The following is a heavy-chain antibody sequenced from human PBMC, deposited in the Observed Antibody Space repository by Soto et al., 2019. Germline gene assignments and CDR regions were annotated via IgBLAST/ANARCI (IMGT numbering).Heavy chain of an antibody. V-gene: IGHV3-15*01. CDR1: GFTFSNAW. CDR2: ITSKTDGGTT. D-gene: IGHD2-15*01. Sequence: EVQLVASGGGLVKPGGSLRLSCAASGFTFSNAWMSWVRQAPGKGLEWVGRITSKTDGGTTDYAAPVKGRFTISRDDSRNTMDLQMNSLKSEDTAVYYCTTDTDCSGGSCYLDAFDIWGQGTMVTVSS. CDR3: TTDTDCSGGSCYLDAFDI. J-gene: IGHJ3*02.